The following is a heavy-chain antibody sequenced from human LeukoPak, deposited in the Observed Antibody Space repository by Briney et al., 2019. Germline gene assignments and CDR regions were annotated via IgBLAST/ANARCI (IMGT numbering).Heavy chain of an antibody. J-gene: IGHJ4*02. Sequence: PSETLSLTCTVSGGSISSSSYYWGWIRQPPGKGLEWIGSIYYSGSTYYNPSLKSRVTISVDTSKNQFSLKLSSVTAADTAVYYCARHRGEGVFDYWGQGTLVTVSS. D-gene: IGHD2-8*01. CDR3: ARHRGEGVFDY. CDR2: IYYSGST. CDR1: GGSISSSSYY. V-gene: IGHV4-39*01.